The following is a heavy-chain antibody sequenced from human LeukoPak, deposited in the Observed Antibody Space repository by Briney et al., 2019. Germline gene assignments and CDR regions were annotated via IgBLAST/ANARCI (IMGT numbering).Heavy chain of an antibody. Sequence: GASLKVSFKASGYTLTAYYIHWVRRAPGQGLEWMGWINPNSGGTESAQKFQGRVTMTRDTSISTAYMELSRLRSDDTAVYYCTRDHCTSINCYEYNYYGMDVWGQGTTVTVSS. J-gene: IGHJ6*02. V-gene: IGHV1-2*02. CDR3: TRDHCTSINCYEYNYYGMDV. D-gene: IGHD2-2*01. CDR2: INPNSGGT. CDR1: GYTLTAYY.